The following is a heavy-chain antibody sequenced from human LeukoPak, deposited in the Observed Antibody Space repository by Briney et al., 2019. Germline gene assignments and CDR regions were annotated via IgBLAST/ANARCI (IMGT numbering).Heavy chain of an antibody. CDR3: ARDRGVGVLRYFDWPSGY. CDR2: INPNSGGT. D-gene: IGHD3-9*01. Sequence: ASVKVSCKASGYTFTGYYMHWVRQAPGQGLEWMGWINPNSGGTNYAQKFQVRVTMTRDTSISTAYMEVSRLRSDDTAVYYCARDRGVGVLRYFDWPSGYWGQGTLVTVSS. V-gene: IGHV1-2*02. J-gene: IGHJ4*02. CDR1: GYTFTGYY.